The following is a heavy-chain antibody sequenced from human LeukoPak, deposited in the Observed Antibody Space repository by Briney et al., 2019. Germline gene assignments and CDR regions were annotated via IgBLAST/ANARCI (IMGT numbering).Heavy chain of an antibody. J-gene: IGHJ1*01. D-gene: IGHD1-26*01. CDR3: AIGGSYWDSVEYCQH. Sequence: PGGSLRLSCAASGFTFGSYGMHWVRQAPGKGLEWVAFIRYDGSNKYYTDSVKGRFTISRDNSKTTLYLQMNSLRAEDTAVYYCAIGGSYWDSVEYCQHWGQGTLVTVSS. V-gene: IGHV3-30*02. CDR1: GFTFGSYG. CDR2: IRYDGSNK.